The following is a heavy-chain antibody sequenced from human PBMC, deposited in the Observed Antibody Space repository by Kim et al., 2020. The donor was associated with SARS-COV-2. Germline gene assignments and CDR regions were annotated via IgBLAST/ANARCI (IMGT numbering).Heavy chain of an antibody. J-gene: IGHJ2*01. Sequence: SETLSLTCTVSGGSISSYYWSWIRQPPGKGLEWIGYVYYSGSTNYNPSLKSRVTISVDTSKNQFSLKLTSVTAADTAVYYCAREDSGSPGYFDLWGRGTLVTVSS. CDR1: GGSISSYY. D-gene: IGHD2-15*01. V-gene: IGHV4-59*13. CDR3: AREDSGSPGYFDL. CDR2: VYYSGST.